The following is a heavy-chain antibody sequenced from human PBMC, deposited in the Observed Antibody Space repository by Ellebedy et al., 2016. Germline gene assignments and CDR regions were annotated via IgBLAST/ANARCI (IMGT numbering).Heavy chain of an antibody. CDR3: ARSLYGGLFDY. CDR2: ISAYNGNT. D-gene: IGHD4-23*01. J-gene: IGHJ4*02. Sequence: ASVKVSXXASGYTFTSYGISWVRQAPGQGLEWMGWISAYNGNTNYAQKLQGRVTMTTDTSTSTAYMELRSLRSDDTAVYYCARSLYGGLFDYWGQGTLVTVSS. CDR1: GYTFTSYG. V-gene: IGHV1-18*01.